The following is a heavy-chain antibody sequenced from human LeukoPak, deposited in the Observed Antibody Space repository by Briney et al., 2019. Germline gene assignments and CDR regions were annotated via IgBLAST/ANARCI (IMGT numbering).Heavy chain of an antibody. D-gene: IGHD4-23*01. J-gene: IGHJ4*02. CDR3: AKALSPVPYGGIDY. V-gene: IGHV3-30*04. CDR2: ISYDGSNK. Sequence: PGRSLRLSCAASGFTFSSYAMHWVRQAPGKGLEWVAVISYDGSNKYYADSVKGRFTISRDNSKNTLYLQMNSLRAEDTAVYYCAKALSPVPYGGIDYWGQGTLVTVSS. CDR1: GFTFSSYA.